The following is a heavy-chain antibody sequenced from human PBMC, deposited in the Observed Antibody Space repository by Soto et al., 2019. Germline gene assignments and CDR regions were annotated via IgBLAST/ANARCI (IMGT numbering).Heavy chain of an antibody. Sequence: ASVKVSCKASGYTFTGYYMHWVRQAPGQGLEWMGWINPNSGGTNYAQKFQGRVTMTRDTSISTAYMELSRLRSDDTAVYYCARGTDYYDSSGYLNWFDPWGHGTLVTVSS. CDR3: ARGTDYYDSSGYLNWFDP. CDR2: INPNSGGT. J-gene: IGHJ5*02. V-gene: IGHV1-2*02. D-gene: IGHD3-22*01. CDR1: GYTFTGYY.